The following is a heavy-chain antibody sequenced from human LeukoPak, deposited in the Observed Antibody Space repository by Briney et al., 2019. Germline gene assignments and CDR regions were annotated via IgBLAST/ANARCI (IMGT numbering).Heavy chain of an antibody. CDR1: GYTLTELS. D-gene: IGHD3-10*01. CDR2: FDPEDGET. J-gene: IGHJ4*02. CDR3: ATRNLWFGEAYFDY. Sequence: ASVKVSCKVSGYTLTELSMHWVRQAPGKGLEWMGGFDPEDGETIYAQKFQGRVTMTEDKSTDTAYMELSSLRSEDTAVYYCATRNLWFGEAYFDYWGQGTLVTVSS. V-gene: IGHV1-24*01.